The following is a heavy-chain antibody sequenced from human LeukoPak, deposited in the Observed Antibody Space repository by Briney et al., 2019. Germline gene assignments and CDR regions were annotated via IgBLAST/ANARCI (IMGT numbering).Heavy chain of an antibody. CDR1: GGSISSSSYY. D-gene: IGHD7-27*01. CDR2: IYYSGSA. J-gene: IGHJ5*02. Sequence: SETLSLTCTVSGGSISSSSYYWGWIRQPPGKGLEWIGSIYYSGSAYYNPSLKSRVIISVDTSKNQFSLKLSSVTAADTAVYYCARHLTGRIRWFDPWGQGTLVTVSS. CDR3: ARHLTGRIRWFDP. V-gene: IGHV4-39*01.